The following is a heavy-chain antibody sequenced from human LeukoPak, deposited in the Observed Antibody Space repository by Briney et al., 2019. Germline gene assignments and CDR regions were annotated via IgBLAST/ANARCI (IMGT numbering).Heavy chain of an antibody. V-gene: IGHV4-59*11. Sequence: SETLSLTCTISGGSISSHYWSWIRQPPGKGLEWIGCIYYGGSTKNNPSLQSRVTVSVDTSKNQFSLRLSSVTAADTAVYYCARVTGYIVEDYFDYWGQGTLVTVSS. CDR1: GGSISSHY. D-gene: IGHD3-22*01. CDR3: ARVTGYIVEDYFDY. CDR2: IYYGGST. J-gene: IGHJ4*02.